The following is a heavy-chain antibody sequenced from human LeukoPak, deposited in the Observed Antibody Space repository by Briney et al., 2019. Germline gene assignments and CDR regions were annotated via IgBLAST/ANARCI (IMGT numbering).Heavy chain of an antibody. Sequence: PSETLSLTCAVYGGSFSGYYWSWIRQLPGKGLEWIGEINHSGSTNYNPSLKSRVTISVDTSKNQFSLKLSSVTAADTAVYYCARLRHSSLDYWGQGTLVTVSS. CDR1: GGSFSGYY. V-gene: IGHV4-34*01. J-gene: IGHJ4*02. D-gene: IGHD6-13*01. CDR3: ARLRHSSLDY. CDR2: INHSGST.